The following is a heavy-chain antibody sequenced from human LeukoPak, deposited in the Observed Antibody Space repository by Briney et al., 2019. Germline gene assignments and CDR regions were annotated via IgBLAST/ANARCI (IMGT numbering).Heavy chain of an antibody. J-gene: IGHJ4*02. D-gene: IGHD3-22*01. Sequence: GASVKVSCKASGGTFSSYAISWVRQAPGQGLEWMGWISAYNGNTNYAQKLQGRVTMTTDTSTSTAYMELRSLRSDDTAVYYCARDSPKYYYDSSGYRDYWGQGTLVTVSS. V-gene: IGHV1-18*01. CDR1: GGTFSSYA. CDR2: ISAYNGNT. CDR3: ARDSPKYYYDSSGYRDY.